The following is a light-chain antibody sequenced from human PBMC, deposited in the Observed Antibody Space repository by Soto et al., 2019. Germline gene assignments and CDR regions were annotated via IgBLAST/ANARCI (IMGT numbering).Light chain of an antibody. CDR1: HDISSA. Sequence: GDRVTITCRASHDISSALAWYQQKPGNAPKVLIHAASSLQSGVPSRFSGSGSGTEFTLTINNLQPEDFATYYCQQTNRYPITFGQGTKVDI. CDR2: AAS. J-gene: IGKJ1*01. V-gene: IGKV1-9*01. CDR3: QQTNRYPIT.